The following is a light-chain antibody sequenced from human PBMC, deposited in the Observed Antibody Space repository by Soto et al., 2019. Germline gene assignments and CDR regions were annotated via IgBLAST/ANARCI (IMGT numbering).Light chain of an antibody. CDR1: SSNIGSNT. Sequence: QSVLTQPPSASGTPGQRVTISCSGSSSNIGSNTVNWYQQLPGTAPKLLIYTNNQRPSGVPDRFSGSKSGTSASLAISGLQSEDEADYYCAAWDDSLNGVLLGGGTKVTVL. J-gene: IGLJ2*01. V-gene: IGLV1-44*01. CDR3: AAWDDSLNGVL. CDR2: TNN.